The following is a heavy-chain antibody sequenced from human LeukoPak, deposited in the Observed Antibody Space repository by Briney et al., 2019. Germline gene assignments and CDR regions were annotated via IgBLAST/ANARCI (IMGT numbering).Heavy chain of an antibody. J-gene: IGHJ5*02. D-gene: IGHD3-22*01. CDR3: AREASTYYYDSSGYYPNWFVP. Sequence: SETLSLTCTVSGGSISSYYWSWIRQPPGKGLEWIGHIYYTGSTSYNPSLKSRITISVDPSKNQFSLRLSSVTAADTAVYYCAREASTYYYDSSGYYPNWFVPWGQGTLVTVSS. V-gene: IGHV4-59*01. CDR1: GGSISSYY. CDR2: IYYTGST.